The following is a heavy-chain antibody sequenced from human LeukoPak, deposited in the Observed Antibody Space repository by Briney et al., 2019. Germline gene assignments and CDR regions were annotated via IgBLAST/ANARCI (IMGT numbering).Heavy chain of an antibody. V-gene: IGHV4-59*01. Sequence: PSETLSLTCTVSGGSISSYYWSWIRQPPGKGLEWIGYIYYSGTTNYNPSLKSRVTILVDTSKNQFSLKLSSVTAADTAVYYCARGVYIAAAQYGYWGQGTLVTVSS. J-gene: IGHJ4*02. CDR2: IYYSGTT. CDR3: ARGVYIAAAQYGY. CDR1: GGSISSYY. D-gene: IGHD6-13*01.